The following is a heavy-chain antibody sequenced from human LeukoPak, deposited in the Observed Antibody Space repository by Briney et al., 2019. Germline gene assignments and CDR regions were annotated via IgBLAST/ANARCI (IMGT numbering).Heavy chain of an antibody. CDR3: ARSITMIVVVNLYYFDY. CDR1: GFTFSSYA. D-gene: IGHD3-22*01. V-gene: IGHV3-23*01. CDR2: ISGSGGSS. J-gene: IGHJ4*02. Sequence: PGGSLRLSCAASGFTFSSYAMSWVRQAPGKGLEWVSAISGSGGSSYYADSVKGRFTIPRDNSKNTLYLQMNSLRAEDTAVYYCARSITMIVVVNLYYFDYWGQGTLVTV.